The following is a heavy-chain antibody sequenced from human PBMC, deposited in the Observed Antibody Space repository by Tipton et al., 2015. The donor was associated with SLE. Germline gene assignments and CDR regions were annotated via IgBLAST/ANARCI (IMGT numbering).Heavy chain of an antibody. V-gene: IGHV3-33*01. CDR2: IWYDGSNI. CDR3: ARGSYYYYYMGV. D-gene: IGHD6-19*01. J-gene: IGHJ6*03. CDR1: GFTFSSYA. Sequence: SLRLSCAASGFTFSSYAMHWVRQAPGKGLEWVAVIWYDGSNISYADSVKGRFTISRDNSKNTLFLQMNSLRAEDTAVYYCARGSYYYYYMGVWGIGTTVTVSS.